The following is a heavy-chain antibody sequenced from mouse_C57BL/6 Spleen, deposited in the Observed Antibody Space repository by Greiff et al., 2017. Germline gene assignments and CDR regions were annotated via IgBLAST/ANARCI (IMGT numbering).Heavy chain of an antibody. Sequence: QVQLQQSGAELVRPGASVTLSCKASGYTFTDYEMHWVKQTPVHGLEWIGAIDPETGGTAYNQKFKGKAILTADKSSSTAYMELRSLTSEDSAFYYCTRPYSFAYWGQGTLVTVSA. CDR2: IDPETGGT. D-gene: IGHD2-10*01. CDR1: GYTFTDYE. V-gene: IGHV1-15*01. J-gene: IGHJ3*01. CDR3: TRPYSFAY.